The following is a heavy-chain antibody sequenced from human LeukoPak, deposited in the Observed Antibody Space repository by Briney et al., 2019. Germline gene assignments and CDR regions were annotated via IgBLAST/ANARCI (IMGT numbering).Heavy chain of an antibody. CDR2: INRSGST. V-gene: IGHV4-34*01. Sequence: SETLSLTCAVYGGSFSGYYWSWIRQPPGKGLEWIGEINRSGSTNYNPSLKSRVTISVDTSKNQFSLKLSSVTAADTAVYYCARHRNLSRYCSGGSCYAFDYWGQGTLVTVSS. CDR3: ARHRNLSRYCSGGSCYAFDY. J-gene: IGHJ4*02. CDR1: GGSFSGYY. D-gene: IGHD2-15*01.